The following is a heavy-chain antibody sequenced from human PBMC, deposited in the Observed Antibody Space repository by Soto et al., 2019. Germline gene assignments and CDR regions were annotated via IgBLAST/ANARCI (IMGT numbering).Heavy chain of an antibody. CDR1: GGSISSYY. CDR2: IYYSGST. CDR3: ARECMVAACNWFDP. V-gene: IGHV4-59*01. D-gene: IGHD2-15*01. J-gene: IGHJ5*02. Sequence: SETLSLTCTVSGGSISSYYWSWIRQPPGKGLEWIGYIYYSGSTNYNPSLKSRVTISVDTSKNQFSLKLSSVTAADTAVYYCARECMVAACNWFDPWGQGTLVTVSS.